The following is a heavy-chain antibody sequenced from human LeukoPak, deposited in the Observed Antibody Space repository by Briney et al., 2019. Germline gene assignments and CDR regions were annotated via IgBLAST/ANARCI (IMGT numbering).Heavy chain of an antibody. CDR2: IYYSGST. CDR3: ARDHPTIGTLDY. Sequence: KPSETLSLTCTVSGGSISSGDYYWSWIRQPPGKGLEWIGYIYYSGSTNYNPSLKSRVTISVDTSKNQFSLKLSSVTAADTAVYYCARDHPTIGTLDYWGQGTLVTVSS. J-gene: IGHJ4*02. CDR1: GGSISSGDYY. D-gene: IGHD1-1*01. V-gene: IGHV4-61*08.